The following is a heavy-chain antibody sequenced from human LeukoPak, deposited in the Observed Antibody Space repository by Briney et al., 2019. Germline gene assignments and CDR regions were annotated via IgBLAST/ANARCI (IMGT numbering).Heavy chain of an antibody. Sequence: SETLSLTCTASGGSISTYYWSWIRQPAGKGLEWIGRIHTSGSTDYNPSLEGRVTMSVDTSRNQFSLKLSSVTAADTAVYYCAREGSMTARPFVSIDYWGQGTLVTVSS. CDR2: IHTSGST. J-gene: IGHJ4*02. CDR1: GGSISTYY. CDR3: AREGSMTARPFVSIDY. V-gene: IGHV4-4*07. D-gene: IGHD6-6*01.